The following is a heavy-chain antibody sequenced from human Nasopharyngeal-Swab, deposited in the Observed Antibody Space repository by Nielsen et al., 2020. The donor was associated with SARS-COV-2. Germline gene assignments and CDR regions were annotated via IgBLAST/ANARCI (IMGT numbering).Heavy chain of an antibody. CDR3: TTLHRTGWF. D-gene: IGHD6-19*01. J-gene: IGHJ4*02. Sequence: GGSLRLSCAASGFTFSDYYMSWVRQAPGKGLEWVGRIKRKADGGTVEYATAVRGRFSISRDDSRNTLFLQMNRLKTEDTAVYYCTTLHRTGWFWGQGTLVTVSS. CDR1: GFTFSDYY. CDR2: IKRKADGGTV. V-gene: IGHV3-15*01.